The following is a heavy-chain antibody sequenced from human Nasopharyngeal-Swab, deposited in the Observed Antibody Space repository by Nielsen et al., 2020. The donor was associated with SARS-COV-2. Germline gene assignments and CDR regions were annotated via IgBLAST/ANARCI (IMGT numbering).Heavy chain of an antibody. CDR2: ISISSSYI. D-gene: IGHD1-26*01. Sequence: GGSLRLSCAASGFTFSSYSMTWVRHAPGKGLEWVSSISISSSYIYYADSVKGRFTISRDNAKNSLYLQMNSLRAEDTAVYYCARDQSESYHKAFDIWGQGTMVTVSS. J-gene: IGHJ3*02. CDR3: ARDQSESYHKAFDI. CDR1: GFTFSSYS. V-gene: IGHV3-21*01.